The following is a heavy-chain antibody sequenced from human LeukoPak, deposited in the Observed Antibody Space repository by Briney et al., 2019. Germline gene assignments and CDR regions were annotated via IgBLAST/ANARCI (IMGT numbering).Heavy chain of an antibody. J-gene: IGHJ3*02. CDR1: EFTFSTYW. D-gene: IGHD2-15*01. CDR2: ITQDGSEK. V-gene: IGHV3-7*01. CDR3: ARHRSGGSQDDAFDI. Sequence: GGSLRLSCAASEFTFSTYWMTWVRQAPGKGLEWVADITQDGSEKYYVDSVKGRFTISRQNAKKSLFLQMNSLRAEDTAVYYCARHRSGGSQDDAFDIWGQGTLVTVSS.